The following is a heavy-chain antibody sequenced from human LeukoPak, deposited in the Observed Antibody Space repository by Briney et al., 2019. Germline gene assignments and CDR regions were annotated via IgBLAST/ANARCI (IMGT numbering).Heavy chain of an antibody. J-gene: IGHJ4*02. CDR1: GFTFSSYW. Sequence: GGSLRLSYAASGFTFSSYWMSWVRQAPGKGLEWVANIKQDGSEKYYVDSVKGRFTISRDNAKNSLYLQMNSLRAEDTAVYYCARTGGSYPYYFEYWGQGTLVTVSS. CDR2: IKQDGSEK. V-gene: IGHV3-7*01. CDR3: ARTGGSYPYYFEY. D-gene: IGHD1-26*01.